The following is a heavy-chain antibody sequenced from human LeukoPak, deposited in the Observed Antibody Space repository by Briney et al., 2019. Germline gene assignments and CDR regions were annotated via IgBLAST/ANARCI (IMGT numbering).Heavy chain of an antibody. CDR3: ARAIAAAGNYYGMDV. CDR2: IYYSGST. D-gene: IGHD6-13*01. V-gene: IGHV4-61*01. CDR1: GGSISSSSYY. J-gene: IGHJ6*02. Sequence: PSETLSLTCTVSGGSISSSSYYWSWIRQPPGKGLEWIGYIYYSGSTNYNPSLKSRVTISVDTSKNQFSLKLSSVTAADTAVYYCARAIAAAGNYYGMDVWGQGTTVTVSS.